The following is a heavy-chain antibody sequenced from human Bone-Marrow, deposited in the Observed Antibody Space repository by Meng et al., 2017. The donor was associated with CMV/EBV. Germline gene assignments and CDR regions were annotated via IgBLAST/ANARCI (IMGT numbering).Heavy chain of an antibody. D-gene: IGHD2-2*01. CDR2: IRYDGSNK. V-gene: IGHV3-30*02. CDR1: GFTFSSYG. CDR3: AKDYYCSSTSCYPYYYYYYGMDV. Sequence: GESLKISCAASGFTFSSYGMHWVRQAPGKGLEWVAFIRYDGSNKYYADSVKGRFTISRDNSKNTLYLQMNSLRAEDTAVYYCAKDYYCSSTSCYPYYYYYYGMDVWGQGITVTVSS. J-gene: IGHJ6*02.